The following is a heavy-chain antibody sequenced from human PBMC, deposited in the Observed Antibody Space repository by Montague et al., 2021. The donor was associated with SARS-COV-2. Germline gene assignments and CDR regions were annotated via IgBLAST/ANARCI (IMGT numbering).Heavy chain of an antibody. CDR1: GGSISSGGYY. Sequence: TLSLTCTVSGGSISSGGYYWSWIRQHPGKGLEWIGYIYYSGSTYYNPSLKSRVTISVDTSKNHFSLKMSSVTAADTAVYYCARLTAGYCRGGRCYGGAGCDYWGQGTLVTVSS. D-gene: IGHD2-15*01. V-gene: IGHV4-31*03. CDR3: ARLTAGYCRGGRCYGGAGCDY. CDR2: IYYSGST. J-gene: IGHJ4*02.